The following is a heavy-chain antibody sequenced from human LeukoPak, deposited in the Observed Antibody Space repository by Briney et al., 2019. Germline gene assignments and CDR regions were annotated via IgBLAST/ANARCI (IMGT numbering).Heavy chain of an antibody. CDR3: ARHWETSSWYVDY. J-gene: IGHJ4*02. CDR2: IYYSGNT. CDR1: GGSISSYY. V-gene: IGHV4-59*08. Sequence: SETLSLTCTVSGGSISSYYWSWIRQPPGKGLEWIGYIYYSGNTNYNPSLKSRVTISVDTPKNQFSLKLSSVTAADTAVCYCARHWETSSWYVDYWGQGTLVIVSS. D-gene: IGHD6-13*01.